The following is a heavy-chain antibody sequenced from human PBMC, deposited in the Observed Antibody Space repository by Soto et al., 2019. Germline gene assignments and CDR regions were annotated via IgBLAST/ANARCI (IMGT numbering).Heavy chain of an antibody. CDR3: ARESRMGVDNEGIAVAGTPYYFDY. J-gene: IGHJ4*02. CDR2: IIPILGIA. CDR1: GGTFSSYT. V-gene: IGHV1-69*08. Sequence: QVQLVQSGAEVKKPGSSVKVSCKAPGGTFSSYTISWVRQAPGQGLEWMGRIIPILGIANYAQKFQGRVTITAEKSTSTAYMELSSLRSEDTAVYYCARESRMGVDNEGIAVAGTPYYFDYWGQGTLVTVSS. D-gene: IGHD6-19*01.